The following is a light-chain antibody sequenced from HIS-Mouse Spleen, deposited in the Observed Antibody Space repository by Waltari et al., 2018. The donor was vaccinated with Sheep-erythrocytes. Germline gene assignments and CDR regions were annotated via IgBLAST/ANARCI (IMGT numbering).Light chain of an antibody. CDR3: QQRSNWPHT. CDR1: QSVSSY. J-gene: IGKJ5*01. Sequence: RAPLSCRASQSVSSYLAWYQQKPGQAPRLLIYDASNRATGIPARFSGSGSGTDFTLTINSLEPEDFAVYYCQQRSNWPHTFGQGTRLEIK. CDR2: DAS. V-gene: IGKV3-11*01.